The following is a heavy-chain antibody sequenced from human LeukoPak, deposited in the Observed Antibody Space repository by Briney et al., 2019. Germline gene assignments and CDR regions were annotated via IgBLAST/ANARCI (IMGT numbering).Heavy chain of an antibody. CDR3: AKGRLVFSDY. D-gene: IGHD1-1*01. Sequence: GRSLRLSCVASGFTFSTSAMNWVRQAPGKGPDWGSSITDDGGATYYSDSVKGRFTISRDNSKNTLYLQMHSLRAEDTAIYYCAKGRLVFSDYWGQGTLVTVSS. J-gene: IGHJ4*02. CDR1: GFTFSTSA. V-gene: IGHV3-23*01. CDR2: ITDDGGAT.